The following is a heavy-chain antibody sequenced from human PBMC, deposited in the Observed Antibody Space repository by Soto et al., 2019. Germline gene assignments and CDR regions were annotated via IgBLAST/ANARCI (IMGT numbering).Heavy chain of an antibody. CDR3: AKVVWAARTQLNWFDP. CDR2: ISYDGSNK. J-gene: IGHJ5*02. Sequence: GGSLRLSCAASGFTFSSYGMHWVRQAPGKGLEWVAFISYDGSNKYYADSVKGRFTISRDNSKNTLYLQMNSLRAEDTAVYYCAKVVWAARTQLNWFDPWGQGTLVTVSS. CDR1: GFTFSSYG. D-gene: IGHD2-15*01. V-gene: IGHV3-30*18.